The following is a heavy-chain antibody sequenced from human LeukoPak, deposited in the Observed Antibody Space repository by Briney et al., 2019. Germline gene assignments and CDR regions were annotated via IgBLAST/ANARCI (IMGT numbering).Heavy chain of an antibody. CDR3: ARGIFSRFDP. D-gene: IGHD2-15*01. Sequence: SETLSLTCTVSGGSVSSGSYYWSRIRQPPGKGLEWIGYIYYSGSTNYNPSPKSRVTISVDTSKNQFSLKLSSVTAADTAVYYCARGIFSRFDPWGQGTLVTVSS. CDR2: IYYSGST. V-gene: IGHV4-61*01. J-gene: IGHJ5*02. CDR1: GGSVSSGSYY.